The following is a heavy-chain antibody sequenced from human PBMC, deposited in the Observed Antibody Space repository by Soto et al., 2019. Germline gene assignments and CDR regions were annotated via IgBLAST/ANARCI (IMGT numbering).Heavy chain of an antibody. CDR3: AKDGGYRDSWFGYSDY. CDR1: GFTFDDYA. J-gene: IGHJ4*02. CDR2: INRDGATT. D-gene: IGHD6-13*01. Sequence: EVQLVESGGVVVQFGGSLRRSCAASGFTFDDYAMHWVRQAPGNGLEWVSLINRDGATTFYGDSVKGRFTISRDNSKNSLYLQMNSLRPDDTALYYCAKDGGYRDSWFGYSDYWGQGTLVTVSS. V-gene: IGHV3-43D*04.